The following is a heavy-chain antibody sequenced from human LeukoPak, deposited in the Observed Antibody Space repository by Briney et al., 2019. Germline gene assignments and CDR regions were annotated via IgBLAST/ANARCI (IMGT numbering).Heavy chain of an antibody. CDR2: ISSSSSYI. Sequence: PGGSLRLSCAASGFTFSSYSMNWVRQAPGKGLEWVSSISSSSSYIYYADSVKGRFTISRDNAKNSLYLQMNSLRVEDTAVYYCAKDLLMAEYYYYYYMDVWGKGTTVTVS. CDR1: GFTFSSYS. V-gene: IGHV3-21*01. D-gene: IGHD3-10*01. CDR3: AKDLLMAEYYYYYYMDV. J-gene: IGHJ6*03.